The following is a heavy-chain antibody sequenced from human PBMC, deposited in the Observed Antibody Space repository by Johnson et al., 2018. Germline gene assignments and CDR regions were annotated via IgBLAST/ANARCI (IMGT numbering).Heavy chain of an antibody. CDR3: ARNDYTRVGDAFDI. D-gene: IGHD4-11*01. CDR2: MNPNSGNT. J-gene: IGHJ3*02. V-gene: IGHV1-8*01. Sequence: VQLVQSGAEVKKPGASVKVSCKASGYTFTSYDINWVRQATGQGLEWMGWMNPNSGNTGYAQKFQGRVTMTRNTSISTAYMALGSLRSEDTAVYYCARNDYTRVGDAFDIWGQGTMVTVSS. CDR1: GYTFTSYD.